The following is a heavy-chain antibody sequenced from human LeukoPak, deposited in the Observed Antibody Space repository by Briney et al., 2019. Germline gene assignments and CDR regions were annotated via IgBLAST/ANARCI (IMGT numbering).Heavy chain of an antibody. D-gene: IGHD3-16*01. J-gene: IGHJ4*02. Sequence: PGGSPRLSCSASGFTFSSYSMHWVCQAPGKGLEYVSAISSNGGGTYYADSVKGRFTISRDNSKNTLYLQMSSLRVEDTAVYYCVKLNAGEPYWGQGTLVTVSS. CDR2: ISSNGGGT. V-gene: IGHV3-64D*09. CDR1: GFTFSSYS. CDR3: VKLNAGEPY.